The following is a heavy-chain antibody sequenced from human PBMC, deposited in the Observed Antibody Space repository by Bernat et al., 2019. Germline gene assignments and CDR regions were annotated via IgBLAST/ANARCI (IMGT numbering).Heavy chain of an antibody. Sequence: QVQLVESGGGVVQPGRSLRLSCAASGFTFSSYAMHWVRQAPGKGLEWVAVISYDGSNKYYADSVKGRFTISRDNSKNTLYLQMNSLRAEDTAVYYCAKNHPPYRTRSIMGVDYWGQGTLVTVSS. CDR2: ISYDGSNK. J-gene: IGHJ4*02. D-gene: IGHD1-14*01. CDR1: GFTFSSYA. V-gene: IGHV3-30*18. CDR3: AKNHPPYRTRSIMGVDY.